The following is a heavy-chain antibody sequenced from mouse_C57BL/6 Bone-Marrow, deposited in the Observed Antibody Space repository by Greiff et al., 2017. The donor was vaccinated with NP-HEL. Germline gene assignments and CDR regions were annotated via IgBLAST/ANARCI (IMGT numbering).Heavy chain of an antibody. D-gene: IGHD2-4*01. CDR3: ARDGDYDYDEAWFAY. V-gene: IGHV5-4*01. Sequence: VQLKESGGGLVKPGGSLKLSCAASGFTFSSYAMSWVRQTPEKRLEWVATISDGGSYTYYPDNVKGRFTISRDNAKNNLYLQMSHLKSEDTAMYYCARDGDYDYDEAWFAYWGQGTLVTVSA. J-gene: IGHJ3*01. CDR2: ISDGGSYT. CDR1: GFTFSSYA.